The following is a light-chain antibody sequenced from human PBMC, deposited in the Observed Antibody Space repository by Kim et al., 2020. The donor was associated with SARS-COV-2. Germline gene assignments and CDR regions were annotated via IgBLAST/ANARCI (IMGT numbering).Light chain of an antibody. J-gene: IGLJ3*02. V-gene: IGLV3-21*04. Sequence: SYELTQPPSVSVAPGKTARITCGGNNIGRKSVHWYQQKPGQAPVLVIYYDSDRPSGIPERFSGSKSGKTATLTISRVEAGDEADYYCQVWDSSTDHRVFGGGTQLTVL. CDR2: YDS. CDR3: QVWDSSTDHRV. CDR1: NIGRKS.